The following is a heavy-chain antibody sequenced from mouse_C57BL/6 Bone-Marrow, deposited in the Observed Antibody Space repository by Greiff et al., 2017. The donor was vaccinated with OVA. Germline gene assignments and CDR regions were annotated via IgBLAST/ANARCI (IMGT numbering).Heavy chain of an antibody. J-gene: IGHJ2*01. V-gene: IGHV5-4*01. CDR2: ISDGGSYT. CDR1: GFTFTSYA. D-gene: IGHD2-2*01. CDR3: ARDLPRLVTSTGVDY. Sequence: EVQLMESGAGLVKPGGSLKLSCAASGFTFTSYAMPWVRQTPGQRLEWVGTISDGGSYTYYPDNVKGRCTITTDKANNNLYLQMSHLKSEDTAMYYCARDLPRLVTSTGVDYWGQGTTLTVSS.